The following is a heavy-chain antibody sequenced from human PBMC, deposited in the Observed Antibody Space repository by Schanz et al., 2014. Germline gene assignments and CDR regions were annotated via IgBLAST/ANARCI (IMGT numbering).Heavy chain of an antibody. D-gene: IGHD5-12*01. CDR1: GYTFTSDS. CDR3: ARGGGPEDVFDI. Sequence: QVQLVQSGAEVKKPGASVKVSCKASGYTFTSDSMHWVRQAPGQGLEWMGRIIPVLAIADYAQKFQGRVTMTTDTSTSTVYMELRSLRSDDTAVYYCARGGGPEDVFDIWGQGTILTVSS. V-gene: IGHV1-46*01. CDR2: IIPVLAIA. J-gene: IGHJ3*02.